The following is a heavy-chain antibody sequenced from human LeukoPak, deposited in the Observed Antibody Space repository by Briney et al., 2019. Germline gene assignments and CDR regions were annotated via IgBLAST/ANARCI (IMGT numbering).Heavy chain of an antibody. CDR3: ARGYRGFDY. Sequence: PSETLSHACTVSGGSISSYYWSWIRKPPGEGLEWIGNTHYSGSTNYNPSLKSRVTISVAKSKNQFSLKVSSVTAADTAVYYCARGYRGFDYWGQGTLPTVSS. CDR1: GGSISSYY. V-gene: IGHV4-59*08. J-gene: IGHJ4*02. D-gene: IGHD5-18*01. CDR2: THYSGST.